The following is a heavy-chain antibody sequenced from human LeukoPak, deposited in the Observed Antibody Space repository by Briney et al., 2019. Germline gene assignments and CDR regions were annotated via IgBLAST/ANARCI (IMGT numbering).Heavy chain of an antibody. J-gene: IGHJ4*02. V-gene: IGHV3-21*01. CDR2: ISSSSSYI. D-gene: IGHD1-26*01. Sequence: GGSLRLSCAASGFTFSSYSMNWVRQAPGKGLEWVSSISSSSSYIYYADSVKGRFTISRDNSKNTLYLQMNSLRAEDTAVYYCARASRAFFDYWGQGTLVTVSS. CDR1: GFTFSSYS. CDR3: ARASRAFFDY.